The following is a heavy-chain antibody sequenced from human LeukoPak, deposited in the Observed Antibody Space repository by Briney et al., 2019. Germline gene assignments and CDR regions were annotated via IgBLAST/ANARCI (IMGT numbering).Heavy chain of an antibody. CDR3: VKDRASLPGATTGFDY. Sequence: PGGSLRLSCAASGFTFDDYAMHWVRQGPGKGLEWVSGINWNSARIVYADSVKGRFTISRDNAKNTLFLEMNRLRPEDGALYYCVKDRASLPGATTGFDYWGQGTLVTVSS. D-gene: IGHD1-26*01. V-gene: IGHV3-9*01. CDR2: INWNSARI. J-gene: IGHJ4*02. CDR1: GFTFDDYA.